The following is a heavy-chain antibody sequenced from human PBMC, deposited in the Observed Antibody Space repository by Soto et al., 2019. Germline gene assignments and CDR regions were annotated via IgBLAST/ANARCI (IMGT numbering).Heavy chain of an antibody. Sequence: VKGSLKASGGNLSRDTNRWGGPGPGQGLEWMGRIIPILGIANYAQKFQGRVTITADKSTSTAYMELSSLRSEDTAVYYCARAVGLYSSSGGDYWGQGTLVTVSS. V-gene: IGHV1-69*02. J-gene: IGHJ4*02. CDR1: GGNLSRDT. D-gene: IGHD6-13*01. CDR3: ARAVGLYSSSGGDY. CDR2: IIPILGIA.